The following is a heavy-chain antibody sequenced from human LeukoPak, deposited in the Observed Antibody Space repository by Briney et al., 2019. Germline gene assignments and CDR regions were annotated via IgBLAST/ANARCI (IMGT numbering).Heavy chain of an antibody. D-gene: IGHD4-17*01. Sequence: SETLSLTCTVSGGSISSYYWSWIRQPPGKGLEWIGYICYSGSTNYSPSLKSRVTISVDTSKNQFSLKLSSVTAADTAVYYCARTNSYDYGDYSGINWFDPWGQGTLVTVSS. V-gene: IGHV4-59*01. CDR3: ARTNSYDYGDYSGINWFDP. CDR2: ICYSGST. J-gene: IGHJ5*02. CDR1: GGSISSYY.